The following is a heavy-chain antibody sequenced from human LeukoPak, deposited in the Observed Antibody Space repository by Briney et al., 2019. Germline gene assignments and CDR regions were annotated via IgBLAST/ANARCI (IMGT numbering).Heavy chain of an antibody. CDR3: ARGIAVAGSDY. J-gene: IGHJ4*02. D-gene: IGHD6-19*01. CDR1: GGSISTYY. V-gene: IGHV4-59*08. CDR2: IYYSGST. Sequence: PSETLSLTCTVSGGSISTYYWSWIRQPPGKGLEWIGYIYYSGSTNYNPSLKSRVTISLDRSKNQFSLKLSSVTAADTAVYFCARGIAVAGSDYWGQGTLVTVSS.